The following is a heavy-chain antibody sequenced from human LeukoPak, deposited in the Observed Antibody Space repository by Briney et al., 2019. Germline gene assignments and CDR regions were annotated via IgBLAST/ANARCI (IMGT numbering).Heavy chain of an antibody. V-gene: IGHV4-39*01. D-gene: IGHD2-2*02. CDR2: IYYSGST. CDR3: ARQPRYCSSTSCYKNAFDI. J-gene: IGHJ3*02. Sequence: SETLSLTRTVSGGSISSSSYYWGWIRQPPGKGLEWIGSIYYSGSTYYNPSLKSRVTISVDTSKNQFSLKLSSVTAADTAVYYCARQPRYCSSTSCYKNAFDIWGQGTMVTVSS. CDR1: GGSISSSSYY.